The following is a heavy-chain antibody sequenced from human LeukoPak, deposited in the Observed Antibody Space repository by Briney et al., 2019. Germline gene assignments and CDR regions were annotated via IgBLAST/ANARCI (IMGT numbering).Heavy chain of an antibody. V-gene: IGHV3-30*03. CDR3: ARDGRLEGFDP. Sequence: PGRSLRLSCAASGFTFSSYGMHWVRQAPGKGLEGVAVISYDGSNKYYADSVKGRFTISRDNSKNTLYLQMSSLRAEDTAVYYCARDGRLEGFDPWGQGTLVTVSS. D-gene: IGHD1-1*01. CDR2: ISYDGSNK. J-gene: IGHJ5*02. CDR1: GFTFSSYG.